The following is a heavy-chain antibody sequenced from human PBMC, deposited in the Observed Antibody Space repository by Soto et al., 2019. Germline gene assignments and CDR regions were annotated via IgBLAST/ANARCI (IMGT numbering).Heavy chain of an antibody. CDR2: VFFSGST. D-gene: IGHD3-16*01. CDR3: ASGSEYDYSTGQTFDP. CDR1: GGSIRSSSYY. Sequence: QLRLQESGPGLVKPSETLSLSCSVSGGSIRSSSYYWGGIRRAPGKGLEWIGTVFFSGSTFHNPSLQSRVTISLDTSKNQFSLKMTSVTVADTAVYYCASGSEYDYSTGQTFDPWGQGTLVTVSS. J-gene: IGHJ5*02. V-gene: IGHV4-39*01.